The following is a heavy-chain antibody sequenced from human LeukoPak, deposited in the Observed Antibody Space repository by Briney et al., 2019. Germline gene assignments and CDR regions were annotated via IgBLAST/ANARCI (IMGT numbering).Heavy chain of an antibody. CDR1: GGSISSSSYY. D-gene: IGHD3-22*01. V-gene: IGHV4-39*01. Sequence: SETLSLTCTVSGGSISSSSYYWGWIRQPPGKGLEWIGSIYYSGSTYYNPSLKSRVTISVGTSKNQFSLKLSSVTAADTAVYYCARQPNEYYYDSSGYYYWGQGTLVTVSS. CDR3: ARQPNEYYYDSSGYYY. J-gene: IGHJ4*02. CDR2: IYYSGST.